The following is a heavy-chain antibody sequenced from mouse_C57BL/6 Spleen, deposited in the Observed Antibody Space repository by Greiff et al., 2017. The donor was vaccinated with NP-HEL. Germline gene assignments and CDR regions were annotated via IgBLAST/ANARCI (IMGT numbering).Heavy chain of an antibody. CDR1: GFSLTSYG. CDR2: IWSGGST. Sequence: QVQLQQSGPGLVQPSQSLSITCTVSGFSLTSYGVHWVRQSPGKGLEWLGVIWSGGSTDYNAAFISSLSISKDNSKSQVFFKMNSLQADDTAIYYCARNRYGSSYYAMDYWGQGTSVTVSS. D-gene: IGHD1-1*01. J-gene: IGHJ4*01. V-gene: IGHV2-2*01. CDR3: ARNRYGSSYYAMDY.